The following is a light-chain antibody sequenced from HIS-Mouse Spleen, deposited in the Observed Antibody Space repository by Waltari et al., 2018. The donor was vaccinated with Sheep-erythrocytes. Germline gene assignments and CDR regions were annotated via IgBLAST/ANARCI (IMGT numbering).Light chain of an antibody. CDR3: QSADSSGTYV. Sequence: SYELTQPPSVSVSPGQTARITCSGDALPKQYAYWYQQKPGQAPVPVIYKDSERPSGIPARFSGSSSGTTVTLTISGVQAEDEADYYCQSADSSGTYVFGTGTKVTVL. V-gene: IGLV3-25*03. J-gene: IGLJ1*01. CDR2: KDS. CDR1: ALPKQY.